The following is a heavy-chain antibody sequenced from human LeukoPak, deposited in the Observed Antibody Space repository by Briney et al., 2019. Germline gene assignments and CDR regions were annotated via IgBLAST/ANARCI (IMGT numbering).Heavy chain of an antibody. CDR3: ARQYDYVWGSYRPNFDY. CDR2: ISYDGSNK. J-gene: IGHJ4*02. V-gene: IGHV3-30-3*01. Sequence: GGSLRLSCAASGFTFSSYAMHWVRQAPGKGLEWVAVISYDGSNKYYADSVKGRFTISRDNSKNTLYLQVNSLRAEDTAVYYCARQYDYVWGSYRPNFDYWGQGTLVTVSS. CDR1: GFTFSSYA. D-gene: IGHD3-16*02.